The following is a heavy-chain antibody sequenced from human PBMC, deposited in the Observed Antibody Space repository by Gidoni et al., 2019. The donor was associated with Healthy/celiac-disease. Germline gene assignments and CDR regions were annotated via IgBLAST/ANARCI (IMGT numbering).Heavy chain of an antibody. CDR3: ARGGNSSSWYVFYNWFDP. V-gene: IGHV3-33*08. CDR2: IWYDGSNK. CDR1: GFTFSSYG. Sequence: QVQLVESGGGVVQPGRSLRLSCAASGFTFSSYGMHWVRQAPGKGLEWVAVIWYDGSNKYYADSVKGRFTISRDNSKNTLYLQMNSLRAEDTAVYYCARGGNSSSWYVFYNWFDPWGQGTLVTVSS. D-gene: IGHD6-13*01. J-gene: IGHJ5*01.